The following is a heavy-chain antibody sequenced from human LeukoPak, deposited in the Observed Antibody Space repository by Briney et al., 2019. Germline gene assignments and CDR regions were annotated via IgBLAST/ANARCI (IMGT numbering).Heavy chain of an antibody. D-gene: IGHD5-12*01. Sequence: PSENLSLTCSVYAVCFSDYCWGWIRHPQGHGWKWIGEINHSGTTNYNPSLKSRVTISVDTSKNQFSLKLSSVTAADTAVYYCARVGYSGSLLPSDYWGQGTLVTVSS. V-gene: IGHV4-34*01. CDR1: AVCFSDYC. CDR2: INHSGTT. J-gene: IGHJ4*02. CDR3: ARVGYSGSLLPSDY.